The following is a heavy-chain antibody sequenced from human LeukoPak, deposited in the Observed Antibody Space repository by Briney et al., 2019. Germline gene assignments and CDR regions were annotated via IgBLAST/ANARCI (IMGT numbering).Heavy chain of an antibody. J-gene: IGHJ4*02. CDR1: GGSIRGYY. CDR3: ARIDLDCSSTTCYMVYFDY. D-gene: IGHD2-2*02. V-gene: IGHV4-59*01. CDR2: IYSSGST. Sequence: SETLSLTCNVSGGSIRGYYWSWLRQPPGKGLEWIGYIYSSGSTSYNPSLKSRVTMSVDTSKNQFSLKVSSVTAADTAVYYCARIDLDCSSTTCYMVYFDYWGQGTLVTVSS.